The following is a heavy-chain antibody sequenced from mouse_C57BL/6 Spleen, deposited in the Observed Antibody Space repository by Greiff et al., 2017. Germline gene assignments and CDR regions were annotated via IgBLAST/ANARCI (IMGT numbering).Heavy chain of an antibody. CDR1: GYAFSSYW. CDR3: ARKGPNLDEDG. Sequence: QVQLKQSGAELVKPGASVKISCKASGYAFSSYWMNWVKQRPGKGLEWIGQIYPGDGDTNYNGKFKGKATLTADKSSSTAYMQLSSLTSEDSAVYFYARKGPNLDEDGWGQGTTLTVSS. D-gene: IGHD4-1*01. V-gene: IGHV1-80*01. CDR2: IYPGDGDT. J-gene: IGHJ2*01.